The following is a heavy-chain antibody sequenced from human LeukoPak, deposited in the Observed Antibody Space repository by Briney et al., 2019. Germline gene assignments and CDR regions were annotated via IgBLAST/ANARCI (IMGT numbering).Heavy chain of an antibody. CDR2: ISAYNGNT. CDR3: ATEGYYDSSGYYTDY. CDR1: GYTFTSYG. D-gene: IGHD3-22*01. J-gene: IGHJ4*02. Sequence: GASVKVSCKASGYTFTSYGISWVRQAPGQGLEWMGWISAYNGNTNYAQKLQGRVTMTTDTSTSTAYMELRSLRSEDTAVYYCATEGYYDSSGYYTDYWGQGTLVTVSS. V-gene: IGHV1-18*01.